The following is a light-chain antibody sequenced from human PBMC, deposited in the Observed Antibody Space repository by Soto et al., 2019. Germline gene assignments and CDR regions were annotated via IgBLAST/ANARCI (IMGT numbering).Light chain of an antibody. CDR1: QDISNY. CDR2: DAS. V-gene: IGKV1-33*01. J-gene: IGKJ4*01. CDR3: QQFSSYPLT. Sequence: QLTKSPSPLSASVVDKFTITCQASQDISNYLNWYQQKPGKAPKLLIYDASNLETGVPSRFSGSGSGTDFTFTISRLEPEDFAVYYCQQFSSYPLTFGGGTKVDIK.